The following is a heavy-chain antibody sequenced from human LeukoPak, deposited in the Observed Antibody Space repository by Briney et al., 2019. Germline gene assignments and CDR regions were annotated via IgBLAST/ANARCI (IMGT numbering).Heavy chain of an antibody. CDR3: ARDYYYDSSGYWDYYFDY. CDR2: IWYDGSNK. V-gene: IGHV3-33*01. CDR1: GFTFSRFG. D-gene: IGHD3-22*01. J-gene: IGHJ4*02. Sequence: GSLRPSCAASGFTFSRFGMHWVRQAPGKGLEWVAVIWYDGSNKYYADSVKGRFTISRDNSKNTLYLEMNSLRAEDTAVYYCARDYYYDSSGYWDYYFDYWGQGTLVSVSS.